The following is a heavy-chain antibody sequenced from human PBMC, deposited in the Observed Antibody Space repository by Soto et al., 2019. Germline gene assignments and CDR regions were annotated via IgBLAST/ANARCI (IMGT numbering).Heavy chain of an antibody. CDR1: GYSFTSYW. CDR2: IYPGDSDT. V-gene: IGHV5-51*01. CDR3: ARSEENIVVPAFDI. Sequence: GESLKISCKGSGYSFTSYWIGWVRQIPWKGLEWMGIIYPGDSDTRYSPSFQGQVTISADKSISTAYLQWSSLKASDTAMYYCARSEENIVVPAFDIWGQGTMVTVSS. J-gene: IGHJ3*02. D-gene: IGHD2-15*01.